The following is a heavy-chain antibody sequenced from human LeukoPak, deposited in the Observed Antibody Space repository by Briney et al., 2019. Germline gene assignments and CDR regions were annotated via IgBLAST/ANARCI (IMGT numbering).Heavy chain of an antibody. V-gene: IGHV3-11*01. D-gene: IGHD3-10*01. J-gene: IGHJ4*02. CDR3: AKRGVVIRAVIIVGFHKEAYYFDY. CDR1: GFTFSDYY. Sequence: GGSLRLSCAASGFTFSDYYMSWVRQAPGKGLEWISYISHSGNTIRYADSVKGRFTISRDNPKNTLYLQMNSLRAEDTAVYFCAKRGVVIRAVIIVGFHKEAYYFDYWGQGALVTVSS. CDR2: ISHSGNTI.